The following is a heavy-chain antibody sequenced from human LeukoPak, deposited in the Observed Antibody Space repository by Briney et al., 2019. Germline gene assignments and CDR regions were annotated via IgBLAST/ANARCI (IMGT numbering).Heavy chain of an antibody. J-gene: IGHJ4*02. CDR3: AKYGNSGWVIDN. Sequence: ASESLSLTCTVSGGSIGSDDWTWIRLPPGKGLEYIGYIYYTGGTNYNPSLKSRVTISVDTSKNQFSLKLSSVTAADTAVYFCAKYGNSGWVIDNWGQGTLVTVSS. CDR2: IYYTGGT. D-gene: IGHD6-19*01. CDR1: GGSIGSDD. V-gene: IGHV4-59*08.